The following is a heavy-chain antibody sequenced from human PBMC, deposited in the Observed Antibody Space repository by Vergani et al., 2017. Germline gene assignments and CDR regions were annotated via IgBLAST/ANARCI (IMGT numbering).Heavy chain of an antibody. Sequence: QVQLVESGGGVVQPGRSLRLSCAASGFTFSSYGMHWVRQAPGKGLEWVAVIWYDGSNKYYADSVKGRFTISRDNSKNTLYLQMNSLRAEDTAVYYCARGSTYYYDSSGYYDFDYWGQGTLVTVSS. CDR2: IWYDGSNK. V-gene: IGHV3-33*01. D-gene: IGHD3-22*01. CDR3: ARGSTYYYDSSGYYDFDY. CDR1: GFTFSSYG. J-gene: IGHJ4*02.